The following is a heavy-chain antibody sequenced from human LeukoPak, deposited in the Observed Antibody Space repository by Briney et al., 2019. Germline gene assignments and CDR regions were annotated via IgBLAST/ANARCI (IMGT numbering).Heavy chain of an antibody. CDR3: ASNTGTVFDY. CDR2: VYYTGST. Sequence: SETLSLTCTVSGDFIAAYYWSWIRQPPGKGLEWIGYVYYTGSTEYNPSLRSRVTISLDLSKHQFSLNLTSVTAADTAVYHCASNTGTVFDYWGQGALVTVSS. J-gene: IGHJ4*02. CDR1: GDFIAAYY. V-gene: IGHV4-59*01. D-gene: IGHD7-27*01.